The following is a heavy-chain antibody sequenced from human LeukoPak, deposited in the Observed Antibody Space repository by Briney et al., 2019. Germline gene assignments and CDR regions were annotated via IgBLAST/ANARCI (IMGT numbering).Heavy chain of an antibody. D-gene: IGHD2-2*01. CDR1: GFTFSSYG. CDR2: IWYDGSNK. V-gene: IGHV3-33*01. CDR3: ARDFGVVVPAAMVDY. J-gene: IGHJ4*02. Sequence: GRSLRLSCAASGFTFSSYGMHWVRQAPGKGLEWVAVIWYDGSNKYYADSVKGRFTISRDNSKNTLYLQMNSLRAEDTAVYYCARDFGVVVPAAMVDYWGQGTLVTVSS.